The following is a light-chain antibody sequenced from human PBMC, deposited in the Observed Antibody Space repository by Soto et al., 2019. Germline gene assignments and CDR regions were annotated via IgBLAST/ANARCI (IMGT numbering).Light chain of an antibody. CDR3: QNYFGVTLT. J-gene: IGKJ4*01. Sequence: DIQMTQSPSSLSASVGDRVTITCRASQGISDHLAWYQQNPGKPPKFVIYAASSLQSGVPSRFSGSGSGADYTLTITSLPPEDVASYYCQNYFGVTLTLGGGTEVEI. CDR1: QGISDH. V-gene: IGKV1-27*01. CDR2: AAS.